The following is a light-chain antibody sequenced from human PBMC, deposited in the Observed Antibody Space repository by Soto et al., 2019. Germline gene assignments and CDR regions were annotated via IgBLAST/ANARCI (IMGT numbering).Light chain of an antibody. Sequence: QSVLRHPPSVPWAPGHTVTISCTGSSSYDVHWYRQLPVTAPKLLIYGTTNRPSGVPDRFSGSKSGTSASLAITGLQAEDEAHYYRQSYDSSLTVSYVFGTGTKVTVL. J-gene: IGLJ1*01. CDR1: SSYD. CDR2: GTT. V-gene: IGLV1-40*01. CDR3: QSYDSSLTVSYV.